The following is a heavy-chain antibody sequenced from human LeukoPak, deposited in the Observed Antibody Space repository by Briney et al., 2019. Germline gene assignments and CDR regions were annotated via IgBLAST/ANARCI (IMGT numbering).Heavy chain of an antibody. D-gene: IGHD4-17*01. V-gene: IGHV5-51*01. CDR1: GYPFDTYW. CDR3: TRRIDYGDYDY. Sequence: GESLKISCKGSGYPFDTYWIGWVRQTPGKGLEWMGIINPLDSDTRYSPSFQGQVTFSADKSITTTYLQWSSLATSDTAMYYCTRRIDYGDYDYWGQGTLVTVSS. J-gene: IGHJ4*02. CDR2: INPLDSDT.